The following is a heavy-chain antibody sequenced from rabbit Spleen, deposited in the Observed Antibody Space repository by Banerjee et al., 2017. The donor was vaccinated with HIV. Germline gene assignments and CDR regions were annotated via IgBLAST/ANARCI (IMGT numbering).Heavy chain of an antibody. CDR3: ARDKELDIWGYEFNL. CDR1: GFSFSSGYD. D-gene: IGHD3-1*01. J-gene: IGHJ4*01. V-gene: IGHV1S40*01. CDR2: IGTGFGDT. Sequence: QSLEESGGDLVKPGASLTLTCTASGFSFSSGYDMCWVRQAPGKGLEWIACIGTGFGDTYYANWAKGQFTISKTSSTVDLKMTSLTAADTATYFCARDKELDIWGYEFNLWGPGTLVTVS.